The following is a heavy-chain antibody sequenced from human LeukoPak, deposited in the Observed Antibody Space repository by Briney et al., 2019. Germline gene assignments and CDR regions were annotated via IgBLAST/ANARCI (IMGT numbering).Heavy chain of an antibody. Sequence: SETLSLTCTVSGGSINIYYWSWLRQPAGKGLEWIGRIYTSGSTNYNPSLKSRVTMSVDTSENQFSLKLNSVTAADTAVYYCARGPLTMTRGFDPWGQGTLVTVSS. CDR1: GGSINIYY. J-gene: IGHJ5*02. D-gene: IGHD3-9*01. CDR3: ARGPLTMTRGFDP. CDR2: IYTSGST. V-gene: IGHV4-4*07.